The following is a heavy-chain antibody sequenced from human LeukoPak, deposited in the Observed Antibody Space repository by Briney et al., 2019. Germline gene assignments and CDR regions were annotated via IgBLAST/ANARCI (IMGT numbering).Heavy chain of an antibody. J-gene: IGHJ3*02. D-gene: IGHD2-15*01. CDR3: ARHRWKLYDAFDI. CDR2: IYYSGST. Sequence: GSLRLSCAASGFTFSSYSMNWVRQAPGKGLEWIGSIYYSGSTYYNPSLKSRVTISVDTSKNQFSLKLSSVTAADTAVYYCARHRWKLYDAFDIWGQGTKVTVSS. V-gene: IGHV4-39*01. CDR1: GFTFSSYSMN.